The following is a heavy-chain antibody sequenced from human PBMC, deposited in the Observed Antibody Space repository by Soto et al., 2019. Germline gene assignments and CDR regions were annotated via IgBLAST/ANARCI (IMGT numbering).Heavy chain of an antibody. V-gene: IGHV4-34*01. J-gene: IGHJ6*02. Sequence: SETLSLTCAVYGGSFSGYYWTWIRQPPGTGLQWIGYINHAGTTNYNPSLKSRVTISVDTSKNQFSLKLSSVTAADSAVYYCARAYKGYYYYYGLAVWGQGTTVTFSS. CDR2: INHAGTT. CDR1: GGSFSGYY. D-gene: IGHD3-10*01. CDR3: ARAYKGYYYYYGLAV.